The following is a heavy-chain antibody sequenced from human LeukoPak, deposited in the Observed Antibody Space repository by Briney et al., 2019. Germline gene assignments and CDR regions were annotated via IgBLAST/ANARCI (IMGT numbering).Heavy chain of an antibody. J-gene: IGHJ4*02. CDR1: GGSISTSSYY. D-gene: IGHD1-26*01. CDR2: IYYSGST. Sequence: PSETLSLTCTVSGGSISTSSYYWGWIRRPPGKGLEWIGSIYYSGSTYYNPSLKSRVTISVDTSKNQFSLKLSSVTAADTAIYYCARGAWGAGDYWGQGILVTVSS. CDR3: ARGAWGAGDY. V-gene: IGHV4-39*07.